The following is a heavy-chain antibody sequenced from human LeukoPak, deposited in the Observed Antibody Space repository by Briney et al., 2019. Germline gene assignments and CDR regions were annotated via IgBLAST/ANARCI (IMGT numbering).Heavy chain of an antibody. CDR3: ARGTAGYHSSYFDY. CDR1: GFTFSSPW. V-gene: IGHV3-74*01. Sequence: GGSLRLSCAASGFTFSSPWMHWVRQAPGKGLVWVSRINSDGSATAYADSVKGRFTISRDNAENTLYLQMNSLRTEDTAVYYCARGTAGYHSSYFDYWGQGTLVTVSS. CDR2: INSDGSAT. J-gene: IGHJ4*02. D-gene: IGHD3-16*02.